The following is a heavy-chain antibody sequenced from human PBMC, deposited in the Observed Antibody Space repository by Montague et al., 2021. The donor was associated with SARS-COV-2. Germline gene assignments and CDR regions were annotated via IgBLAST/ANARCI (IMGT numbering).Heavy chain of an antibody. V-gene: IGHV4-30-4*08. CDR3: ATRGGWSGAY. J-gene: IGHJ4*02. D-gene: IGHD3/OR15-3a*01. Sequence: TLSLTCTVSGGSISSGDYYWNWIRQPPGKGLEWIGYTYNSDSTNYNPSLKSRVSISVDTSKNQLSLRLSSVTAAGTAVHYRATRGGWSGAYWGQGTLVT. CDR2: TYNSDST. CDR1: GGSISSGDYY.